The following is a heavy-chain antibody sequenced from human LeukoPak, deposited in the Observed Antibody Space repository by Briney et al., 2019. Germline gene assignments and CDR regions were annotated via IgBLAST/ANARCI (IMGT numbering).Heavy chain of an antibody. D-gene: IGHD1-7*01. CDR3: XKDEHNWNYGY. J-gene: IGHJ4*02. CDR2: ISYDGSNK. CDR1: GFTFSSYG. V-gene: IGHV3-30*18. Sequence: PGGSLRLSCAASGFTFSSYGMHWVRQAPGKGLEWVAVISYDGSNKYYADSVKGRFTISRDNSKNTLYLQMNSLRAEDTAVYYXXKDEHNWNYGYWGQGTLVTVSS.